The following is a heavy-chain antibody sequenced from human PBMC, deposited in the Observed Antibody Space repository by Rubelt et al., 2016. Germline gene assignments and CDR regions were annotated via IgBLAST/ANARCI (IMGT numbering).Heavy chain of an antibody. CDR3: ARDTYGGNPPGFDY. CDR1: GGSISSSSYY. J-gene: IGHJ4*02. V-gene: IGHV4-39*07. CDR2: IYYSGST. D-gene: IGHD4-23*01. Sequence: QLQLQESGPGLVKPSETLSLTCTVSGGSISSSSYYWGWIRQPPGKGLEWIGSIYYSGSTYYNPSLKRRVTISVDTSKNQFSLKLSSVTAADTAVYYCARDTYGGNPPGFDYWGQGTLVTVSS.